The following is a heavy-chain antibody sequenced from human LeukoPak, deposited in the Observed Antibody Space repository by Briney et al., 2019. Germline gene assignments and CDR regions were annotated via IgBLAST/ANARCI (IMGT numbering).Heavy chain of an antibody. CDR2: IYSGGST. CDR1: GFTFSSNY. CDR3: AKTPSLWWFDP. V-gene: IGHV3-53*01. D-gene: IGHD3-16*02. J-gene: IGHJ5*02. Sequence: GGSLRLSCAVSGFTFSSNYMSWVRQAPGKGLEWVSVIYSGGSTYYADSVKGRFTISRHNSKNTLYLQMNSLRAEDTAVYYCAKTPSLWWFDPWGQGTLVTVSS.